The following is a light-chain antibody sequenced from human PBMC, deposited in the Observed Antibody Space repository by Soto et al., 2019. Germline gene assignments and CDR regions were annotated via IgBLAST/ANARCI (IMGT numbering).Light chain of an antibody. CDR3: QQRSNWRGLT. J-gene: IGKJ4*01. Sequence: EIVLTQSPATLSLSPGKRATLSCRASQSVSSYLAWYQQKPGQAPRLLIYDASNRATGIPARFSGSGSGTDFTLTISSLEPEDFAVYYCQQRSNWRGLTFGGGTKVEIK. CDR2: DAS. V-gene: IGKV3-11*01. CDR1: QSVSSY.